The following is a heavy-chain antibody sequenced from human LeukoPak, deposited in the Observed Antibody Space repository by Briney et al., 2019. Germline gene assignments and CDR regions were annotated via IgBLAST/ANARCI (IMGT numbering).Heavy chain of an antibody. V-gene: IGHV4-34*01. J-gene: IGHJ6*02. CDR1: GGSFSGYY. D-gene: IGHD3-10*01. CDR2: INHSGST. Sequence: PSETLSLTCAVYGGSFSGYYWSWIRQPPGKGLEWIGEINHSGSTNYNPSLKSRVTISVDTSQNQFSLKLNSVTAVDTAVFYCARGRRGFGYGMDVWGQGTTVTVSS. CDR3: ARGRRGFGYGMDV.